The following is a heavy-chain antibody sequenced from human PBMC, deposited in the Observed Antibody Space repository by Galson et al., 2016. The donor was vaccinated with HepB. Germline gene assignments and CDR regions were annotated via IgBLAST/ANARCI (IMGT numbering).Heavy chain of an antibody. J-gene: IGHJ4*02. CDR2: IIPGIDTA. CDR1: GGTFDSST. V-gene: IGHV1-69*06. Sequence: SVKVSCKAFGGTFDSSTISWVRQAPGQGLEWMGGIIPGIDTANYAQKFQGRVTITADRSRRAVYMELSSLRAEDTALYYCASSGSTCFYDDAGRCYDDWGQGTLVTVSS. D-gene: IGHD2/OR15-2a*01. CDR3: ASSGSTCFYDDAGRCYDD.